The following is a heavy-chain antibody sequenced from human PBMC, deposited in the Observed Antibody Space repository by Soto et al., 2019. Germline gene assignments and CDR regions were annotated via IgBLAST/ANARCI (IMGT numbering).Heavy chain of an antibody. V-gene: IGHV1-46*01. J-gene: IGHJ4*02. CDR3: ARVYSSGGGCYGIDY. Sequence: QVQLVQSGAEVKKPGASVKVSCKASGYTFTSYYMHWVRQAPGQGLEWMGIISPSGGSTTYAQKFQGRVRMTRDTSTSTVYMELSSLRSEDTAVYYCARVYSSGGGCYGIDYWGQGTLVTVSS. D-gene: IGHD2-15*01. CDR2: ISPSGGST. CDR1: GYTFTSYY.